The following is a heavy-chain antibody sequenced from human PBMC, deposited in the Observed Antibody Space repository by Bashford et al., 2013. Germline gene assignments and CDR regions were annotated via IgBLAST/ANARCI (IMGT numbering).Heavy chain of an antibody. J-gene: IGHJ4*02. V-gene: IGHV3-23*01. CDR3: ARVASGTYSFYFDH. CDR1: GFTFSSYA. Sequence: HSGGSLRLSCAASGFTFSSYAMSWVRQAPGRGLEWVSANSASGDNTYYADSVKGRFTISRDNSKNTLYLQMNSLRAEDTALYYCARVASGTYSFYFDHWGQGTLVTVSS. D-gene: IGHD3-10*01. CDR2: NSASGDNT.